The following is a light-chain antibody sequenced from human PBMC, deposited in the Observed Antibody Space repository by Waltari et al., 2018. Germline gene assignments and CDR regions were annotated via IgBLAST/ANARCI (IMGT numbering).Light chain of an antibody. J-gene: IGKJ5*01. V-gene: IGKV1-5*03. CDR1: QSISDW. CDR3: QHYNSYPVM. Sequence: DIQMTQSPSTLSASVGDRVTIPCRASQSISDWVAWYQHKPGKAPNLLIYEASSLESGVPSRFSGSGSGAEFTLTISSLQPDDFATYYCQHYNSYPVMFGQGTRLEIK. CDR2: EAS.